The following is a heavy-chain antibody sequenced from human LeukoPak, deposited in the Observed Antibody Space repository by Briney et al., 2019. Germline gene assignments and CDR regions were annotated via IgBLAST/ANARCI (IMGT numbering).Heavy chain of an antibody. V-gene: IGHV4-59*12. CDR1: GDFIGSVS. CDR3: ARLAFYYDRSGPADWYFDL. Sequence: SETLSLTCTVSGDFIGSVSWSWIRQPPGKGLECIGSLFHSGDTNYSPSLKSRLTISVDTSKKQLSLKLKSVTAADTAVYYCARLAFYYDRSGPADWYFDLWGRGTLVTVSS. CDR2: LFHSGDT. D-gene: IGHD3-22*01. J-gene: IGHJ2*01.